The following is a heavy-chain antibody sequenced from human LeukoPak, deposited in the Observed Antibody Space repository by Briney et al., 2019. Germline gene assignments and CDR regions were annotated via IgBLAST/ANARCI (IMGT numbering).Heavy chain of an antibody. CDR2: MNPNSGNT. J-gene: IGHJ4*02. V-gene: IGHV1-8*01. CDR3: ARWEVRGVITP. CDR1: GYTFTSYD. Sequence: ASVKVSCKASGYTFTSYDINWVRQAAGQGLEWMGWMNPNSGNTGYAQKFQGRVTMTRDTSISTAYMELSSLTSEDTAVYFCARWEVRGVITPWGQGTLVTVSS. D-gene: IGHD3-10*01.